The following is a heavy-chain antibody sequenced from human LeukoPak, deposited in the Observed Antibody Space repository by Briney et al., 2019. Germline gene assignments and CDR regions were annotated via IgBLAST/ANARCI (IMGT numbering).Heavy chain of an antibody. Sequence: SETLSLTCTVSGGSISSSSYYWGWIRQPPGKGLEWIGSIYYSGSTYYNPSLKSRVTISVDPSKNQFSLKLSSVTAADTAVYYCARESHDILTGSTPDYWGQGTLVTVSS. CDR1: GGSISSSSYY. V-gene: IGHV4-39*07. J-gene: IGHJ4*02. CDR3: ARESHDILTGSTPDY. D-gene: IGHD3-9*01. CDR2: IYYSGST.